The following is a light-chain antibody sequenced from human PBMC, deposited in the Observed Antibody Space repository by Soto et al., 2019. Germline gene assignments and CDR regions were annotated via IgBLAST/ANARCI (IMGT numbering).Light chain of an antibody. V-gene: IGLV1-44*01. CDR2: SNN. J-gene: IGLJ1*01. CDR3: AAWDDSLNGYV. Sequence: QSALTQPPSASGTPGQMVTISCSGSSSNIGSNTVNWYQQLPGTAPKLLIYSNNQRPSGVPDRFSGSKPGTSASLAISGLQSEDEADYYCAAWDDSLNGYVFGTGTKVTVL. CDR1: SSNIGSNT.